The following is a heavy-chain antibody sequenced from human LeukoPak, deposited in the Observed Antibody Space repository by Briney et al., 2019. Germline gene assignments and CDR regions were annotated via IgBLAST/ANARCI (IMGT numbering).Heavy chain of an antibody. CDR3: ARDRASGAAGY. CDR1: GYTFTSYG. V-gene: IGHV1-18*01. J-gene: IGHJ4*02. Sequence: GTSVKVSCKASGYTFTSYGISWVRPAPGQGLAWMGWISAYNGNTNYAQKLQGRVTMTTDTSTSTAYMELRSLRSDDTAVYYCARDRASGAAGYWGQGTLVTVSS. CDR2: ISAYNGNT. D-gene: IGHD6-13*01.